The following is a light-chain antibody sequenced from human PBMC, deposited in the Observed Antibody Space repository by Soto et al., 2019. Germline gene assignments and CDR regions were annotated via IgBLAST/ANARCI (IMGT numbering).Light chain of an antibody. J-gene: IGKJ4*01. Sequence: DLEMTQSPSALSAAVGERVTLSCRASQSIGRFLNWHQQKPGKAPNVLINVASTLRSGVPSRFSGSGSGTDFNLTINSLQPEDFATYFCQQSFTTPLTFGGGTKVDIK. CDR1: QSIGRF. CDR2: VAS. V-gene: IGKV1-39*01. CDR3: QQSFTTPLT.